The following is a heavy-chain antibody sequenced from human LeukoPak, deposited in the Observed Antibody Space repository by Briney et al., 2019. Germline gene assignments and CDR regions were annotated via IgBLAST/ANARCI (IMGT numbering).Heavy chain of an antibody. Sequence: GGSLRLSCAASGFTLRNYSMNWVRQAPGKGLEWVAEISYDGGNTYYADSVKGRFTISRDNSKSTLYLQMNSLRAEDTAVYYCAKEGTGIHFDYWGQGTLVTVSS. CDR3: AKEGTGIHFDY. D-gene: IGHD1-1*01. CDR1: GFTLRNYS. V-gene: IGHV3-30*18. J-gene: IGHJ4*02. CDR2: ISYDGGNT.